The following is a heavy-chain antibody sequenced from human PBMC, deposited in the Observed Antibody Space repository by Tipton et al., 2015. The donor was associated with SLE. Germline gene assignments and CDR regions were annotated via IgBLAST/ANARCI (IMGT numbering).Heavy chain of an antibody. CDR3: AKGFYDRTSYYYYYGMDV. Sequence: SLRLSCAASGFSFSNYAMHWVRQAPGKGLDWVALIRYDGSNKYFADSVKGRFTISRDNSKNTLYLQMNSLRAEDTAVYYCAKGFYDRTSYYYYYGMDVWGQGATVTVSS. D-gene: IGHD3-22*01. V-gene: IGHV3-30*02. CDR2: IRYDGSNK. CDR1: GFSFSNYA. J-gene: IGHJ6*02.